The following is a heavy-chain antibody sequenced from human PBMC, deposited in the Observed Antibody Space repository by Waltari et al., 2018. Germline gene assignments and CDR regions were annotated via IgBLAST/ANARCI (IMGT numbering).Heavy chain of an antibody. J-gene: IGHJ3*01. D-gene: IGHD3-16*01. V-gene: IGHV4-39*01. CDR2: SSYSGAT. Sequence: GWIRQPPGKGLEWTGTSSYSGATYYNPSLRSRVTISLDTSKNQFSLKLNSVTAADTAVYYCATYVGASVGTAAFDVWGQGTMVTVSS. CDR3: ATYVGASVGTAAFDV.